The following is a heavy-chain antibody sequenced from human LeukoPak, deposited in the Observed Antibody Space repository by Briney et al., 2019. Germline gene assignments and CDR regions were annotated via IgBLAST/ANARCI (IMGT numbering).Heavy chain of an antibody. D-gene: IGHD5-24*01. V-gene: IGHV3-15*01. CDR3: VTRDAYKPRYFMDV. Sequence: GGSLRLSCAVSGFTFDIAWMNWVRQAPGEGLEWVGRIKSKNDGAATDYAAPVRGRFTISTDDSKNTLYLQMNSLKTEDTAMYYCVTRDAYKPRYFMDVWGKGTTVTVSS. J-gene: IGHJ6*03. CDR1: GFTFDIAW. CDR2: IKSKNDGAAT.